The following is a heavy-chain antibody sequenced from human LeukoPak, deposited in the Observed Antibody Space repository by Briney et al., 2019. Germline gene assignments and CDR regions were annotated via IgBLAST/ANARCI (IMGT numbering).Heavy chain of an antibody. J-gene: IGHJ5*02. CDR1: GGSVSSGSYY. CDR2: IYYSGST. CDR3: ARASGYRRGWFDP. Sequence: SETLSLTCTVSGGSVSSGSYYWSWIRQPPGKGLEWIGYIYYSGSTNYNPSLKSRVTISVDTSKNQFSLKLSSVTAADTAVYYCARASGYRRGWFDPWGQGTLVTVSS. D-gene: IGHD6-25*01. V-gene: IGHV4-61*01.